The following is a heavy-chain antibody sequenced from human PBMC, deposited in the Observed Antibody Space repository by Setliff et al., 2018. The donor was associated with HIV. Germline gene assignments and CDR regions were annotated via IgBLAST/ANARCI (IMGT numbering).Heavy chain of an antibody. V-gene: IGHV4-59*01. Sequence: KPSETLSLTCTVSGGPITGYYWSWVRQPPGKGLEWIGYIFYSGTTNYSPSLNSRATISVDTSKNSFSLRLSSVTAADTAVYYCARVNALIRAPFDYWGQGALVTVSS. J-gene: IGHJ4*02. CDR2: IFYSGTT. CDR3: ARVNALIRAPFDY. CDR1: GGPITGYY.